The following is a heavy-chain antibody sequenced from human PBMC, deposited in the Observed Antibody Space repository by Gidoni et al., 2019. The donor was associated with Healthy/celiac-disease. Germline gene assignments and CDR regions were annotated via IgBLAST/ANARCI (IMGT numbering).Heavy chain of an antibody. V-gene: IGHV3-53*02. J-gene: IGHJ4*02. CDR1: GFPVSSNY. D-gene: IGHD3-22*01. Sequence: EVQLVETGGGLIQPGGSLRLSCAASGFPVSSNYMRWVRQAPGKGLEWVSVIYSGVSTYYAASVKGRFTISRDNSKNTLYLQMNSLRAEDTAVYYCARAPTYYYDSSGYYYDYWGQGTLVTVSS. CDR2: IYSGVST. CDR3: ARAPTYYYDSSGYYYDY.